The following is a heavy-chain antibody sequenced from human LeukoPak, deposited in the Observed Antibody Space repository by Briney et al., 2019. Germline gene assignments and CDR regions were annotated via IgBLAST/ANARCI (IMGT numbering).Heavy chain of an antibody. CDR3: ARDSGSYVFDY. J-gene: IGHJ4*02. V-gene: IGHV1-69*04. CDR2: IIPILGIA. D-gene: IGHD1-26*01. CDR1: GGTFSSYA. Sequence: GASVKVSCKASGGTFSSYAISWVRQAPGQGLEWMGRIIPILGIANYAQKLQGRVTITADKSTSTAYMELSSLRSEDTAVYYCARDSGSYVFDYWGQGTLVTVSS.